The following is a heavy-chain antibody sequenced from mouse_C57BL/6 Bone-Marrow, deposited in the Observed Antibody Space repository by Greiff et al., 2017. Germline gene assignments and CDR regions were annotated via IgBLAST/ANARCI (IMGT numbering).Heavy chain of an antibody. CDR1: GYTFTSYW. J-gene: IGHJ4*01. CDR2: IHPNSGST. CDR3: AREYYGSSPYYYAMDY. D-gene: IGHD1-1*01. V-gene: IGHV1-64*01. Sequence: VQLQQPGAELVKPGASVKLSCKASGYTFTSYWMHWVKQRPGQGLEWIGMIHPNSGSTNYNEKFKSKATLTVDKSSSTAYMQLSSLTSEDSAVYYCAREYYGSSPYYYAMDYWGQGTSVTVSS.